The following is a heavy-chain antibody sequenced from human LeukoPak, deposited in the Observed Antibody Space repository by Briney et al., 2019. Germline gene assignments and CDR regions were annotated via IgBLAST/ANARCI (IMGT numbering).Heavy chain of an antibody. CDR3: ARVQASSFFFDY. CDR1: GFSFSTYS. J-gene: IGHJ4*02. V-gene: IGHV3-23*01. CDR2: IRGSGADK. D-gene: IGHD3-16*02. Sequence: PGGSLRLSCAASGFSFSTYSMSWVRQAPGKGLEWVSSIRGSGADKYYADSVKGRFTISRDISKNTLSLQMNSLRAEDTAVYYCARVQASSFFFDYWGLGTLVTVSS.